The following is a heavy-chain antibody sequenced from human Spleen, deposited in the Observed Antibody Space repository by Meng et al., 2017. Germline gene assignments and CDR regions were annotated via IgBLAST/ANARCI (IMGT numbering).Heavy chain of an antibody. CDR3: ARLPELLWFGELSFDP. Sequence: QREQKESGPGLGKPSETLYLTCTVSGGSMCSSSYYWGWIRQPPGKGLEWIGSIYYSGSTYYNPSLKSRVTISVDTSKNQFSLKLSSVTAADTAVYYCARLPELLWFGELSFDPWGQGTLVTVSS. V-gene: IGHV4-39*07. CDR2: IYYSGST. CDR1: GGSMCSSSYY. J-gene: IGHJ5*02. D-gene: IGHD3-10*01.